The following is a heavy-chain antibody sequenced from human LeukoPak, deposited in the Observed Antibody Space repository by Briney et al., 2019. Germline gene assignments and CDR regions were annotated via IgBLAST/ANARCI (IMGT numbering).Heavy chain of an antibody. V-gene: IGHV4-59*08. CDR3: ARHTLVAASSFDY. D-gene: IGHD2-15*01. CDR2: IYYSGST. CDR1: GGSISSYY. Sequence: SETLSLTCTVSGGSISSYYWSWIRQPPGKGLEWIGYIYYSGSTNYNPSLKSRVTISVDTSKNQFSLNLSSETAADTAVYYCARHTLVAASSFDYWGRGTLVTVSS. J-gene: IGHJ4*02.